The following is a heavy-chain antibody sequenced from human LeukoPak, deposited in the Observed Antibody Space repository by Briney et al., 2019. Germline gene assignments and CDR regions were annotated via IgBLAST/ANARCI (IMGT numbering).Heavy chain of an antibody. Sequence: GGSLRLSCAASGFAFSNAWMSWVRQAPGKGLEWVGRIKSKADGATTDYAAPVKGRFTISRDDSKNTLYLHMNSLKTEDSAVYYCTTDRLVPYYDILTPWYFDYWGQGTLVTVSS. V-gene: IGHV3-15*01. D-gene: IGHD3-9*01. CDR2: IKSKADGATT. J-gene: IGHJ4*02. CDR1: GFAFSNAW. CDR3: TTDRLVPYYDILTPWYFDY.